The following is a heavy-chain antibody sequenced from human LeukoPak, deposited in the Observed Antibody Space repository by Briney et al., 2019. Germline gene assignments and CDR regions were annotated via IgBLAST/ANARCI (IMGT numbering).Heavy chain of an antibody. Sequence: PGGSLRLSCAASGFTFSYYAMSWVRQAPGEGLEWVSGITGTDGSTYYADSVKGRFTISRDNSKSALYLQMNSLRAEDTALYYCAKVFNYGSGYNYKTFDSWGQGTLVTVSS. CDR3: AKVFNYGSGYNYKTFDS. J-gene: IGHJ4*02. CDR2: ITGTDGST. V-gene: IGHV3-23*01. CDR1: GFTFSYYA. D-gene: IGHD3-10*01.